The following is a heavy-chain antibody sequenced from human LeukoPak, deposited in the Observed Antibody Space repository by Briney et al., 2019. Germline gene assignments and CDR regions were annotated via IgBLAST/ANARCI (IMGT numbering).Heavy chain of an antibody. J-gene: IGHJ4*02. Sequence: SETLSLTCTVSGGSISSGDYYWSWIRQPPGKGLEWIGEINHSGSTNYNPSLKSRVTISVDTSKNQFSLKLSSVTAADTAVYYCARGSPYGGKGDYWGQGTLVTVSS. CDR1: GGSISSGDYY. CDR3: ARGSPYGGKGDY. CDR2: INHSGST. V-gene: IGHV4-39*07. D-gene: IGHD4-23*01.